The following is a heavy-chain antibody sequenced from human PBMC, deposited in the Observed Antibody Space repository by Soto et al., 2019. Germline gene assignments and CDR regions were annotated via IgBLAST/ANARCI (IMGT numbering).Heavy chain of an antibody. CDR2: IDPSDSYT. D-gene: IGHD1-1*01. J-gene: IGHJ4*02. V-gene: IGHV5-10-1*03. CDR3: VRHGNGTPYYFDF. CDR1: GYKFIGYW. Sequence: DVQLVQSGAEVKKPGESLTISCKGSGYKFIGYWISWVRQMSGKGLEWVGRIDPSDSYTSYSPSFQGHVTISVDKSISTAYLQWRSLQASDTAKYYCVRHGNGTPYYFDFWGRGTLVPVSS.